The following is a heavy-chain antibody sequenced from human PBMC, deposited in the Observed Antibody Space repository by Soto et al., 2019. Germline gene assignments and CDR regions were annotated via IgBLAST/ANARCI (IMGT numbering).Heavy chain of an antibody. CDR3: ARGRDYDFWSGYVDYYYYGMDV. V-gene: IGHV4-59*01. D-gene: IGHD3-3*01. Sequence: SETLSLTCAVYGGSFSGYYWSWIRQPPGKGLEWIGYIYYSGSTNYNPSLKSRVTISVDTSKNQFSLKLSSVTAADTAVYYCARGRDYDFWSGYVDYYYYGMDVWGQGTTVTVSS. J-gene: IGHJ6*02. CDR1: GGSFSGYY. CDR2: IYYSGST.